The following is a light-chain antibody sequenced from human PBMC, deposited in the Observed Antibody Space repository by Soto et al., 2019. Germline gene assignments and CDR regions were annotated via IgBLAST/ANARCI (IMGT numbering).Light chain of an antibody. Sequence: EIVLTQSPGTLSLSPGEGATVSCRASQYINSNFLAWYQQKPGQAPRLLIYGSSSRATGIPDRFSGSGSGTDFSLSISRLEPVDFAVYYCQQYGTSPLTFGGGTTVEIK. CDR1: QYINSNF. J-gene: IGKJ4*01. CDR2: GSS. V-gene: IGKV3-20*01. CDR3: QQYGTSPLT.